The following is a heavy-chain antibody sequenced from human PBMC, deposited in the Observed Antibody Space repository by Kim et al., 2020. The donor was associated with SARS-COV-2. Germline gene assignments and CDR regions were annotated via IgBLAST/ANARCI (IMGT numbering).Heavy chain of an antibody. V-gene: IGHV1-3*01. J-gene: IGHJ4*02. CDR3: ARATGSGSYLLDF. Sequence: KYSGQYQGRVPITRDTSASTAYMELSSLRSEDTALYYCARATGSGSYLLDFWGQGTLVTVSS. D-gene: IGHD3-10*01.